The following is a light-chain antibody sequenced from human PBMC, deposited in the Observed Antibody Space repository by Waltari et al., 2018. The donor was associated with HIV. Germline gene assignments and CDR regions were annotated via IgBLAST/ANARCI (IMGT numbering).Light chain of an antibody. V-gene: IGKV1-9*01. CDR1: VAISDY. CDR2: GAS. Sequence: DIQLTQSPSFLSAAVGDRVTITCRANVAISDYLVWYQQKPVTAPKLLIYGASTLQRGVPSRFSGSGSGTDFILTINSLQPEDFGTYYCQQSETYPITFGQGTRLEIK. J-gene: IGKJ5*01. CDR3: QQSETYPIT.